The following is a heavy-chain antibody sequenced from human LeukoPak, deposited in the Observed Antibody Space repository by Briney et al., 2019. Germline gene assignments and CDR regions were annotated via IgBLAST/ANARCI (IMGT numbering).Heavy chain of an antibody. CDR1: GGNFSSYA. CDR2: IIPIFGTT. J-gene: IGHJ6*03. D-gene: IGHD6-13*01. Sequence: ASVKVSCKTSGGNFSSYAITWVRQTPGQGLEWMGGIIPIFGTTNYAQKFQDRVTISADKSTSTAYMKLSSLRSEDTAVYYCARVVGLTGYSSNWYSGYYYYMDVWGKGTTVTVSS. CDR3: ARVVGLTGYSSNWYSGYYYYMDV. V-gene: IGHV1-69*06.